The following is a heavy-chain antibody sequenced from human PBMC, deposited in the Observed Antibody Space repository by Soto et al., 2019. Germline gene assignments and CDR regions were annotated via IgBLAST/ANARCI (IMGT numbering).Heavy chain of an antibody. CDR2: VYPGDSDT. J-gene: IGHJ3*02. Sequence: GESLKISCKAFGYNFSTYWIGWVRQMPRKGLEWMGIVYPGDSDTRYSPSLQGQVTLSADKSISTAYLQWSSLKASDTAIYYCARRGKAFDIWGQGTMVTVSS. CDR1: GYNFSTYW. V-gene: IGHV5-51*01. CDR3: ARRGKAFDI.